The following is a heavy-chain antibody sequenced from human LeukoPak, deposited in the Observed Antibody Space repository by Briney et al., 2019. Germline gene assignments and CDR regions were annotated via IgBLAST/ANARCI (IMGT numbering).Heavy chain of an antibody. V-gene: IGHV3-30*18. Sequence: PGRSLRLSCAASGFTFSSYGMHWVRQAPGKGLEWVAVISYDGSNKYYADSAKGRFTISRDNSKNTLYLQMNSLRAEDTAVYYCAKDSGSGSYFDFDYWGQGTLVTVSS. CDR2: ISYDGSNK. D-gene: IGHD1-26*01. J-gene: IGHJ4*02. CDR1: GFTFSSYG. CDR3: AKDSGSGSYFDFDY.